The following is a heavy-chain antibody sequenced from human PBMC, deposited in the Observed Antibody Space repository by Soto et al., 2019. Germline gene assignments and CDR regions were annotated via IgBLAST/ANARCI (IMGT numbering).Heavy chain of an antibody. CDR1: GFTFSSYS. CDR3: ARGYCSGGSCPLPIDAFDI. Sequence: EVQLVESGGGLVQPGGSLRLSCAASGFTFSSYSMNWVRQAPGKGLEWVSYISSSSSTIYYADSVKGRFTISRDKAKNSLYLQINSLRAEDTAVYYCARGYCSGGSCPLPIDAFDIWGQGTMVTVSS. J-gene: IGHJ3*02. D-gene: IGHD2-15*01. V-gene: IGHV3-48*01. CDR2: ISSSSSTI.